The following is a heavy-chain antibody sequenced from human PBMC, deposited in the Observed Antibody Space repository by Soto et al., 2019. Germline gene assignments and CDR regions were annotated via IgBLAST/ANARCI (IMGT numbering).Heavy chain of an antibody. CDR2: IAYDGRNK. D-gene: IGHD1-1*01. J-gene: IGHJ4*02. CDR3: ARELERVFDY. CDR1: GFTFSRYA. V-gene: IGHV3-30*04. Sequence: GSLRLSCAASGFTFSRYAMHCVRQAPGKGLEWVAVIAYDGRNKYYADSVKGRFTISRDNSKNTLYLQMNSLRIEDTAVYYCARELERVFDYWGQGTLVTVSS.